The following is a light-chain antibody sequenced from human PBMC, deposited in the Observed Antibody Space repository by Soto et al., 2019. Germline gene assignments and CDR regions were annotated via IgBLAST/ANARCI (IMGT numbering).Light chain of an antibody. CDR2: ATS. J-gene: IGKJ2*01. CDR3: QQSHGIPYT. Sequence: DIQMTQSPSSLSASVGDRVTITCRASQTISTYLNWYQQKPGKAPKLLLYATSSLQSGVPSRFSASGSGTDFTLTISSLQPEDFAIYYCQQSHGIPYTFGQGTKLEIK. CDR1: QTISTY. V-gene: IGKV1-39*01.